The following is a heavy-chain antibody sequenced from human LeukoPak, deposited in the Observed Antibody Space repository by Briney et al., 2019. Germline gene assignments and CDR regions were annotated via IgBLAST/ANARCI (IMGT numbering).Heavy chain of an antibody. Sequence: SETLSLPCGVSGVSIDLPNYRSWVRQAPGKGLEWNGETAHDGTRNHRASPRRRVDMSLHRHNNQFTLRLTSVAAADTAVYYCTTENRLFCPCAYWGQGVLDSVLS. D-gene: IGHD2-21*01. CDR1: GVSIDLPNY. CDR3: TTENRLFCPCAY. J-gene: IGHJ1*01. CDR2: TAHDGTR. V-gene: IGHV4-4*02.